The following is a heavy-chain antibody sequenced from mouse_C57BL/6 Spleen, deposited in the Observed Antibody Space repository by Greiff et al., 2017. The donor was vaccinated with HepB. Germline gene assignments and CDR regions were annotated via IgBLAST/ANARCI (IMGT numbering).Heavy chain of an antibody. J-gene: IGHJ4*01. CDR3: ARYRPAMDY. V-gene: IGHV7-3*01. Sequence: EVKVEESGGGLVQPGGSLSLSCAASGFTFTDYYMSWVRQPPGKALEWLGFIRNKANGYTTEYSASVKGRFTISRDNSQSILYLQMNALRAEDSATYYCARYRPAMDYWGQGTSVTVSS. CDR1: GFTFTDYY. CDR2: IRNKANGYTT.